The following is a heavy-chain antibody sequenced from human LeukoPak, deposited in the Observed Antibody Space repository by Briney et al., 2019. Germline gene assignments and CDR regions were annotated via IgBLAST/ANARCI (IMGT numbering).Heavy chain of an antibody. Sequence: ASVKVSCKASGYTFTSYGISWVRQAPGQGLEWMGWISAYNGNTNYAQKLQGRVTMTTDTSTSTAYMELRCLRSDDAAVYYCARVDASSGSYPLQDFDYWGQGTLVTVSS. J-gene: IGHJ4*02. V-gene: IGHV1-18*01. D-gene: IGHD3-22*01. CDR3: ARVDASSGSYPLQDFDY. CDR2: ISAYNGNT. CDR1: GYTFTSYG.